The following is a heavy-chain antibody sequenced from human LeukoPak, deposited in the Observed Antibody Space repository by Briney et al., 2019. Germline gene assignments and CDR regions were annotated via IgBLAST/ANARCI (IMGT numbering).Heavy chain of an antibody. D-gene: IGHD3-3*01. J-gene: IGHJ3*02. CDR1: GFTFSSYS. CDR2: ISSSSSYI. CDR3: ARKYDFWSGYVGAFDI. V-gene: IGHV3-21*01. Sequence: KSGGSLRLSCAASGFTFSSYSMNWVRQAPGKGLEWVSSISSSSSYIYYADSVKGRFTISRDNAKNSLYLQMNSLRAEDTAVYYCARKYDFWSGYVGAFDIWGQGTMVTVSS.